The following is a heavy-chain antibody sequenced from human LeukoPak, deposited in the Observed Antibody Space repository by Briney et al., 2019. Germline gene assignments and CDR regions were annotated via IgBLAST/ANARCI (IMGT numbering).Heavy chain of an antibody. CDR3: ARERGYSYGMEWTIT. CDR1: GGTFSSYA. D-gene: IGHD5-18*01. J-gene: IGHJ5*02. V-gene: IGHV1-69*06. CDR2: IIPIFGTA. Sequence: GASVKVSCKASGGTFSSYAISWVRQAPGQGLEWMGGIIPIFGTANYAQKFQGRVTITADKSTSTAHMELSSLRSEDTAVYYCARERGYSYGMEWTITWGQGTLVTVSS.